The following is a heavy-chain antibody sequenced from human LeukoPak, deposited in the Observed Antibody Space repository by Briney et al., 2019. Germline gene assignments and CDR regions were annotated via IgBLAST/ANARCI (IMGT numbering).Heavy chain of an antibody. V-gene: IGHV4-34*01. D-gene: IGHD2/OR15-2a*01. Sequence: SETLSLTCAVYGGSFSGYYWSWIRQPPGKGLEWIGEINHSGSTNYNPSLKSRVTISVDTSKNQFSLKLSSVTAADTAVYYCARDRNYPSLNFDYWGQGTLVTVSS. CDR3: ARDRNYPSLNFDY. J-gene: IGHJ4*02. CDR2: INHSGST. CDR1: GGSFSGYY.